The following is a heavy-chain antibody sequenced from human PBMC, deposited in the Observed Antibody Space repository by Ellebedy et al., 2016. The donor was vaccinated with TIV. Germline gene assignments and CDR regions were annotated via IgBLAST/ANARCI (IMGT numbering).Heavy chain of an antibody. CDR2: ISYDGSKR. D-gene: IGHD1-1*01. Sequence: GESLKISCLASGFIFSHYGIHWVRQAPGKGLEWVAVISYDGSKRYYAESLKGRFNISRDNSKSTLYLQMDSLRVDDTATYYCAKDLEDWGQGTLVIVSS. J-gene: IGHJ4*02. CDR1: GFIFSHYG. CDR3: AKDLED. V-gene: IGHV3-30*18.